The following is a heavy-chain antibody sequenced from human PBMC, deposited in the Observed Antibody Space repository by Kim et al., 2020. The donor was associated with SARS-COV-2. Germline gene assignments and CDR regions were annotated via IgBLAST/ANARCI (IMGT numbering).Heavy chain of an antibody. V-gene: IGHV4-59*09. Sequence: YNPSRQSRVTISVDTSKNQFSLKLSSVTAADTAVYYCARGARVATSEIDYWGQGTLVTVSS. J-gene: IGHJ4*02. D-gene: IGHD5-12*01. CDR3: ARGARVATSEIDY.